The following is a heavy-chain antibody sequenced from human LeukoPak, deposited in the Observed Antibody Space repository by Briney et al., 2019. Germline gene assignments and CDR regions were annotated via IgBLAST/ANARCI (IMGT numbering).Heavy chain of an antibody. CDR2: ISYDGSNK. V-gene: IGHV3-30*18. CDR1: GFTFSSYG. CDR3: AKDSKIVGATFRSYHYMDV. Sequence: PGGSLRLSCAASGFTFSSYGMHWVRQAPGKGLEWVAVISYDGSNKYYADSVKGRFTISRDNSKNTLYLQMNILRAEDTAVYYCAKDSKIVGATFRSYHYMDVWGKGTAVTVSS. J-gene: IGHJ6*03. D-gene: IGHD1-26*01.